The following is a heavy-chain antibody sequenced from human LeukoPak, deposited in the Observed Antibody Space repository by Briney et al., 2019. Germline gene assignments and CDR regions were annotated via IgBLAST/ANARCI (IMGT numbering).Heavy chain of an antibody. CDR3: ARSGLYYYDRDAFDI. CDR2: INQDGSTK. V-gene: IGHV3-7*01. J-gene: IGHJ3*02. CDR1: GFTVSSNY. D-gene: IGHD3-22*01. Sequence: PGGSLRLSCAASGFTVSSNYMSWVRQAPGKGLEWVANINQDGSTKNYVDSVKGRFTISRDNAKNSLYLEMNSLRAEDTAVYYCARSGLYYYDRDAFDIWGQGTMVTVSS.